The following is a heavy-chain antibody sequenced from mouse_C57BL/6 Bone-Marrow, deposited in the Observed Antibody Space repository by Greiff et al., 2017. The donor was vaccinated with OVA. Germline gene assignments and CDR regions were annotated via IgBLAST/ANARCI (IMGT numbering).Heavy chain of an antibody. D-gene: IGHD2-2*01. CDR1: GFTFSDYY. CDR2: INYDGSST. J-gene: IGHJ2*01. V-gene: IGHV5-16*01. Sequence: EVMLVESEGGLVQPGSSMKLSCTASGFTFSDYYMAWVRQVPEKGLEWVANINYDGSSTYYLDSLKSRFIISRDNAKNILYLQMSSLKSEDTATYYCARFTGYDYFDYWGQGTTLTVSS. CDR3: ARFTGYDYFDY.